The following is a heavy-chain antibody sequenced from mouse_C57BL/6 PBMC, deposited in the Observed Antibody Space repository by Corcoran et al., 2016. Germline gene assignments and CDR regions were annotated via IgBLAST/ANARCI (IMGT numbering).Heavy chain of an antibody. J-gene: IGHJ2*01. D-gene: IGHD2-4*01. CDR2: IYPGSGNT. Sequence: QVQLKQSGAELVRPGASVKLSCKASGYTFTDYYINWVKQRPGQGLEWIARIYPGSGNTYYNEKFKGKATLTAEKSSSTAYMQLSSLTSEDSAVYFCARGDYDYYYFDYWGQGTTLTVSS. CDR1: GYTFTDYY. CDR3: ARGDYDYYYFDY. V-gene: IGHV1-76*01.